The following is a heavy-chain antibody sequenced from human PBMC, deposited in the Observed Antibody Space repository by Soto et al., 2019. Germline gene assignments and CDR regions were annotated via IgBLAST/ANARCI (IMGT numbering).Heavy chain of an antibody. J-gene: IGHJ6*02. CDR2: GYNSMST. CDR1: GGSMNEYY. Sequence: QVQLQESGPGLVKPSETLSLTCSVSGGSMNEYYWTWVRQSPGKGLGWIGYGYNSMSTNYNHSLRSRLTRSVETSKRPFSLKLTSVTAAGAAVYYCVRHSRGWAGGAYFYYGMDIWGQGTTVTVSS. V-gene: IGHV4-59*01. D-gene: IGHD6-19*01. CDR3: VRHSRGWAGGAYFYYGMDI.